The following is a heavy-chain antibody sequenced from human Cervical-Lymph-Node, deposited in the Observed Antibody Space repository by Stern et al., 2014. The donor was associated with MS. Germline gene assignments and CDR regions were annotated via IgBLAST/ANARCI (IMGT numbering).Heavy chain of an antibody. V-gene: IGHV1-69*01. Sequence: MQLVESGAEVKKPGSSVKVSCKASGGTFSSYAISWVRQAPGQGLDWMGGIIPIFGTANYAQKFQGRVTITADESTSTAYMELSSLRSEDTAVYYCARGYYDSSGYYGDYYYYGMDVWGQGTTVTVSS. D-gene: IGHD3-22*01. CDR3: ARGYYDSSGYYGDYYYYGMDV. CDR1: GGTFSSYA. CDR2: IIPIFGTA. J-gene: IGHJ6*02.